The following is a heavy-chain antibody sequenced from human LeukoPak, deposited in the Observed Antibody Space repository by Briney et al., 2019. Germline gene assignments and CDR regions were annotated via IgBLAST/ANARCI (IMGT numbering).Heavy chain of an antibody. V-gene: IGHV3-53*01. J-gene: IGHJ4*02. CDR2: IYSDGST. CDR3: AKVAAAGTEYFDF. CDR1: GFTVGYNY. Sequence: GGSLRLSCAASGFTVGYNYMSWVRQAPGKGLEWVSRIYSDGSTFYPDSVRGRFTISRDNSKNTLYLQMNSLRADDTAVYYCAKVAAAGTEYFDFWGQGTLVTVSS. D-gene: IGHD6-13*01.